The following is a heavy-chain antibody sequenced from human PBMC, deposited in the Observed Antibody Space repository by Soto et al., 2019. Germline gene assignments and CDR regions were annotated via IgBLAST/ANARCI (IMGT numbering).Heavy chain of an antibody. CDR3: VGWEPARGWFDP. CDR2: IYYSGST. CDR1: GGSISSSSYY. Sequence: QLQLQESGPGLVKPSETLSLTCTVSGGSISSSSYYWGWIRQPPGKGLEWIGSIYYSGSTYYNPSLKSRVTMSVVKCKKQLSLKLRSVTAADTAVYYCVGWEPARGWFDPWGQVTMVTVSS. J-gene: IGHJ5*02. V-gene: IGHV4-39*01. D-gene: IGHD1-26*01.